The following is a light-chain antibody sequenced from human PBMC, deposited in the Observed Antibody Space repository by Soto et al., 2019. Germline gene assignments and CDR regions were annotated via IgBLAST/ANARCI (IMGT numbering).Light chain of an antibody. Sequence: QSVLTQPAAVSGSPGQSITIFCTGTSSDVGGYNYVSWYQQHPGKVPKLIIHEVSNRPSGVSNRFSGSKSGNTASLTISGLQTEDEADYYCSSHGGSSPFYVFGTGTKVTVL. CDR3: SSHGGSSPFYV. CDR1: SSDVGGYNY. J-gene: IGLJ1*01. V-gene: IGLV2-14*01. CDR2: EVS.